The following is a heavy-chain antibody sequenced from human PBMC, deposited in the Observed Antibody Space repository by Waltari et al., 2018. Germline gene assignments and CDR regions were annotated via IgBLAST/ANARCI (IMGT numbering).Heavy chain of an antibody. CDR1: GYTFTGYY. CDR2: INPNSGGT. CDR3: ARNDDIVVVPAAGGARA. V-gene: IGHV1-2*02. D-gene: IGHD2-2*01. Sequence: QVQLVQSGAEVKKPGASVKVSCKASGYTFTGYYMHWVRQAPGQGLEWMCWINPNSGGTNYAQKFQGRFTRTRDTSISTAFMELSRLRSDDTAVYYCARNDDIVVVPAAGGARAWCQVTLVTVSS. J-gene: IGHJ5*02.